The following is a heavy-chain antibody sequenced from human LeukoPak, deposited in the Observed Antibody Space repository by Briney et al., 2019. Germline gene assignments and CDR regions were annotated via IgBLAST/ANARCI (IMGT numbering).Heavy chain of an antibody. J-gene: IGHJ5*02. D-gene: IGHD3-10*01. CDR2: INTNTGNP. Sequence: ASVKVSCKASGYTFTSYAMNWVRQAPGQGLEWMGWINTNTGNPTYAQGFTGRFVFSLDTSVSTAYLQISSLKAEDTAVYYCAGQDALPLWFGELPGLDPWGQGTLVTVSS. CDR3: AGQDALPLWFGELPGLDP. CDR1: GYTFTSYA. V-gene: IGHV7-4-1*02.